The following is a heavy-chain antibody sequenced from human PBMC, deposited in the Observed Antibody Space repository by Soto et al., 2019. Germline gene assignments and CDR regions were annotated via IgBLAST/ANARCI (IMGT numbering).Heavy chain of an antibody. CDR3: ARGSTDAYPGSRIFDF. J-gene: IGHJ4*02. CDR1: GFTFGSRA. V-gene: IGHV3-23*04. Sequence: EVQLVESGGGLVKPGGSLRLSCAASGFTFGSRAMSWVRQAPGEGLEWVSIITDTGGDTKYADSVRGRFTISRDNSKNTLYLQMSSLRVEDSAVYYCARGSTDAYPGSRIFDFWGRGTLVTVSA. D-gene: IGHD3-10*01. CDR2: ITDTGGDT.